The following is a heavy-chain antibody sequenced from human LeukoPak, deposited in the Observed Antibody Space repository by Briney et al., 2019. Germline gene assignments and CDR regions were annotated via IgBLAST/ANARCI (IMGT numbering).Heavy chain of an antibody. V-gene: IGHV4-59*01. Sequence: SETLSLTCTIFGASTSDYYWSWVRQPPGKGLEWIGYIHHTGSFDYNRSLNSRATISLNTSKNQFSLKLTSVTAADTAVYYWTRGHWALDCWGQGPLVTVSS. J-gene: IGHJ4*02. CDR3: TRGHWALDC. D-gene: IGHD3-16*01. CDR1: GASTSDYY. CDR2: IHHTGSF.